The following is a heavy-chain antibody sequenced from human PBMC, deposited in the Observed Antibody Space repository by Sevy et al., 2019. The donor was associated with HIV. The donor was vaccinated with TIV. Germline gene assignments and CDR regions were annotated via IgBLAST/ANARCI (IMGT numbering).Heavy chain of an antibody. Sequence: GGSLRLSCAASGFTFSSYWMSWVRQAPGKGLEWVANIKQDGSEKYYVDSVKGRFTISRDNAKNSLYLQMNSLRAEDTAVYYCARHVGRGYDFWSGYPYYYYYGMHVWGQGATVTVSS. CDR1: GFTFSSYW. D-gene: IGHD3-3*01. J-gene: IGHJ6*02. CDR3: ARHVGRGYDFWSGYPYYYYYGMHV. V-gene: IGHV3-7*01. CDR2: IKQDGSEK.